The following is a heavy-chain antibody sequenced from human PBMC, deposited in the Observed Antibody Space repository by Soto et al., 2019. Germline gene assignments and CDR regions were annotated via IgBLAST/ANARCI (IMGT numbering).Heavy chain of an antibody. CDR3: ARGQQVTMNRGVQGFDL. J-gene: IGHJ4*02. V-gene: IGHV3-53*02. CDR2: LYSGGTT. Sequence: EVQLVETGGGLIQPGGSLRLSCVVSGISVSSNYMSWVRQAPGKGLEWVSLLYSGGTTYYADSVKGRFTISRDNSKNTLFLQMNGLKAEDAAVYYCARGQQVTMNRGVQGFDLWGQGTLVTVSS. D-gene: IGHD3-10*01. CDR1: GISVSSNY.